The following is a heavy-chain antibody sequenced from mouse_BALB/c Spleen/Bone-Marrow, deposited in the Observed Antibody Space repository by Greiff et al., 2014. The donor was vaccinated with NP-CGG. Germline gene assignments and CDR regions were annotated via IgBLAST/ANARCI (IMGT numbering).Heavy chain of an antibody. Sequence: QVQLQQSGPELAKPGASVQMSCKASGHTFTTYWMHWVKQRPGQGLEWIGYIDPRTGYTEYNQKFKDKATLTADKSSNTAYMQLRSLASEDSAVYYCARYWDTYWGQGTQVTVSA. D-gene: IGHD4-1*01. CDR1: GHTFTTYW. CDR2: IDPRTGYT. V-gene: IGHV1-7*01. CDR3: ARYWDTY. J-gene: IGHJ3*01.